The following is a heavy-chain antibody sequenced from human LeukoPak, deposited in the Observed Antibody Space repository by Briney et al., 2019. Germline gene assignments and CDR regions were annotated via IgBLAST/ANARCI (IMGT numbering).Heavy chain of an antibody. CDR1: GFALSSYS. CDR3: ARGGRAGNHYFDT. Sequence: GGSLRLSCAGSGFALSSYSMNWVRQAPGKGLEWVSCISTSTSSYRYYADSVKGRFTISRDNAKNSLYLQMDSLRAEDTALYYCARGGRAGNHYFDTWGQGTLVTVST. CDR2: ISTSTSSYR. J-gene: IGHJ4*02. D-gene: IGHD1-14*01. V-gene: IGHV3-21*06.